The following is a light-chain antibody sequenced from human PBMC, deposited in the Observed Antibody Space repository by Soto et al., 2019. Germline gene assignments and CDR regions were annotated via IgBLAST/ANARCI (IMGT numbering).Light chain of an antibody. Sequence: QSALTQPASVSGSPGQSITISCTGTSSDVGGYNYVSWYQQHPGKAPKLMIYDVSNRPSRVSNRFSGSKSGNTASLTISGLQAEDEADYYCSSYTSSSTFVFGGGTKVTVL. CDR2: DVS. CDR1: SSDVGGYNY. V-gene: IGLV2-14*01. CDR3: SSYTSSSTFV. J-gene: IGLJ2*01.